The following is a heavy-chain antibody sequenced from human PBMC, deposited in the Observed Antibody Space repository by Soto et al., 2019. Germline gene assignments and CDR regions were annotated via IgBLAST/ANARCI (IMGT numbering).Heavy chain of an antibody. D-gene: IGHD2-15*01. CDR3: ARARKIHCSGGSCYFDY. V-gene: IGHV4-34*01. CDR1: GGSFSGYY. J-gene: IGHJ4*02. CDR2: INHSGST. Sequence: QVQLQQWGAGLLKPSETLSLTCAVYGGSFSGYYWSWIRQPPGKGLEWIGEINHSGSTNYNPSLKRRVTISVDTSKNQFSLKLSSVTAADTAVYYCARARKIHCSGGSCYFDYWGQGTLVTVSS.